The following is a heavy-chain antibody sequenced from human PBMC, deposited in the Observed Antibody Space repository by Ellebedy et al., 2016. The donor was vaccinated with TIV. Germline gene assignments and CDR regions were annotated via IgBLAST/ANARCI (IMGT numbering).Heavy chain of an antibody. Sequence: GESLKISXVASGFTFRSHGIYWVRQAPGKGLEWVAVFSSDGSNKYYADSVKGRFTISRDNSKNTLYLKMNSLRTDDMAVYYCARGGSSGSSDYWGQGTLVTVSS. CDR1: GFTFRSHG. CDR3: ARGGSSGSSDY. CDR2: FSSDGSNK. J-gene: IGHJ4*02. V-gene: IGHV3-30*03. D-gene: IGHD3-10*01.